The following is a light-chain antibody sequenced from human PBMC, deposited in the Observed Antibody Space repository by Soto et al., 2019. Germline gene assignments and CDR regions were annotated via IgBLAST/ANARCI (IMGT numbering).Light chain of an antibody. J-gene: IGKJ2*02. CDR3: QRYGTSRGT. CDR1: QIVSTNY. Sequence: EIVLTQSPGTLSLSPGERATLSCRASQIVSTNYLAWYQQKPGQAPRLLIYGASSRATGIPDRFSGSGSGTDFTLTISRLEPEDFAVYYCQRYGTSRGTFGQGTKLEIK. V-gene: IGKV3-20*01. CDR2: GAS.